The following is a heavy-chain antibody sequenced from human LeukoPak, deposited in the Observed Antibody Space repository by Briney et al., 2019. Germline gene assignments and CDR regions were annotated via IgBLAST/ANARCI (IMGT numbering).Heavy chain of an antibody. D-gene: IGHD1-1*01. Sequence: GGSLRLSCAASGFTFSSYAMSWVRQAPGKGLEWVSAISGSGGSTYYADSVKGRLTVSRDNSKNTLYLQMNSLRAEDTAVYYCAKSRTGSITYFGYWGQGTLVTVSS. CDR2: ISGSGGST. CDR1: GFTFSSYA. CDR3: AKSRTGSITYFGY. V-gene: IGHV3-23*01. J-gene: IGHJ4*02.